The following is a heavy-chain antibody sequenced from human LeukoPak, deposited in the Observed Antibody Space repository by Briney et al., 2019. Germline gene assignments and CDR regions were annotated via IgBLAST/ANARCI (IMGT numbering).Heavy chain of an antibody. J-gene: IGHJ4*02. D-gene: IGHD4-17*01. Sequence: SETLPLTCTVSGGSINSYYWSWIRQPPGKGLEWIGYIHYSGSTNYNPSLKSRVTMSVDTSKNQFSLVLRSVTAADTAVYYCVRGGPPTVTRFDYWGQGALVSVS. CDR3: VRGGPPTVTRFDY. CDR1: GGSINSYY. V-gene: IGHV4-59*01. CDR2: IHYSGST.